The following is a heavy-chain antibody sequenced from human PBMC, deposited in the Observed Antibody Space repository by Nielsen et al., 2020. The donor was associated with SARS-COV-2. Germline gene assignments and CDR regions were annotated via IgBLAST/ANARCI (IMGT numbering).Heavy chain of an antibody. CDR2: ISYHGEDK. D-gene: IGHD5-12*01. V-gene: IGHV3-30*04. Sequence: GESLKISCAASGFTFRHYAMYWIRQAPDKGLEWVASISYHGEDKYYADAVKGRFTISRDNSKSRQYLQMNSLRPEDTAVYYCARDKWESVAIVPYNWFDLWGQGTLVTVSS. CDR1: GFTFRHYA. CDR3: ARDKWESVAIVPYNWFDL. J-gene: IGHJ5*02.